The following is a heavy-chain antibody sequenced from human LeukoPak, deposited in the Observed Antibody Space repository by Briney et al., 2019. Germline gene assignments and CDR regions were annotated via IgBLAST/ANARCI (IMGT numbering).Heavy chain of an antibody. Sequence: SETLSLTCTVSGGSFSTYYWSWIRQPAGKGLEWIGHIYTSGATNYNPSLKSRVTMSIDTSKSQFSLNLGSVTAADTAVYYCSRDYGSGNYDSNTYMDVWGKGTTVTVSS. CDR3: SRDYGSGNYDSNTYMDV. J-gene: IGHJ6*03. CDR1: GGSFSTYY. CDR2: IYTSGAT. D-gene: IGHD3-10*01. V-gene: IGHV4-4*07.